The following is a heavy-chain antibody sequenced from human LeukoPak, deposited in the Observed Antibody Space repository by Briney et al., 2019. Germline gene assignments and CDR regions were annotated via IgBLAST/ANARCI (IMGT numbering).Heavy chain of an antibody. CDR3: AKVRFGGGWGNYFTDFDY. D-gene: IGHD3-10*01. Sequence: GGSLRLSCAASGFSFSSYAKTWVRQAPGKGLEWVSGISGDGGVTFYADSVKGRFTISSDNSKNTVYLHLISLRADDTAIYYCAKVRFGGGWGNYFTDFDYWGQGTLVTVSS. J-gene: IGHJ4*02. V-gene: IGHV3-23*01. CDR1: GFSFSSYA. CDR2: ISGDGGVT.